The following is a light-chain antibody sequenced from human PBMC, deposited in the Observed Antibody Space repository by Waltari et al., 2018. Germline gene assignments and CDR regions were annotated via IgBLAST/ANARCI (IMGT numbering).Light chain of an antibody. J-gene: IGKJ1*01. CDR1: QNVSSSY. V-gene: IGKV3-20*01. CDR3: QQYGSLPKT. CDR2: GAS. Sequence: EIVLTQSPGPLSLSPGERATLSCRASQNVSSSYLAWYQQKLGQAPRLLIYGASSRATGIPDRFSGSGSGTDFTLTISRLEPEDFAVYYCQQYGSLPKTFGQGTKVEIK.